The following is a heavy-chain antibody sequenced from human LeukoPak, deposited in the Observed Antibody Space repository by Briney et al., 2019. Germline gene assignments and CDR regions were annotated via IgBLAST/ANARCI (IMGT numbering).Heavy chain of an antibody. Sequence: GASVKVSCKASGGTFSSYAISWVRQAPGQGLEWMGGIIPIFGTANYAQKFQGRVTITADESTSTAYMELSSLRSEDTAVYYCARLVPVGATGYYYGMDVWGQGTTVTVSS. CDR2: IIPIFGTA. CDR3: ARLVPVGATGYYYGMDV. D-gene: IGHD1-26*01. V-gene: IGHV1-69*13. CDR1: GGTFSSYA. J-gene: IGHJ6*02.